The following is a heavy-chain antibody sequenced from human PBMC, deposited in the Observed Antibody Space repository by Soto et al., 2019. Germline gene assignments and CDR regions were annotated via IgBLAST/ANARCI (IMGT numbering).Heavy chain of an antibody. CDR2: ISWNSGSI. Sequence: EVQLVESGGGLVQPGRSLRLSCAASGFTFDDYAMHWVRQAPGKGLEWVSGISWNSGSIGYAESVKGRFTISRDNAKNSLYLQMNSLRAEDTALYYCAKVRGYCSSTSCYRSGGYFDYWGQGTLVTVSS. D-gene: IGHD2-2*02. CDR1: GFTFDDYA. J-gene: IGHJ4*02. V-gene: IGHV3-9*01. CDR3: AKVRGYCSSTSCYRSGGYFDY.